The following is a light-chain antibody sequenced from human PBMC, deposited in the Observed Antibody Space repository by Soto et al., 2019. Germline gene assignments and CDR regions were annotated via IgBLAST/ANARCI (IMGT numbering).Light chain of an antibody. CDR2: DIS. CDR1: QSVSSN. Sequence: EIVMTQSPATLSLSPGERATLSCRASQSVSSNLAWYQQKPGQAPSLLIYDISARATGIPARFSGGGSGTEFTLTISSLQSEDFAVYYCQQYSGSPFTFGGGTKVEIK. J-gene: IGKJ4*01. CDR3: QQYSGSPFT. V-gene: IGKV3D-15*01.